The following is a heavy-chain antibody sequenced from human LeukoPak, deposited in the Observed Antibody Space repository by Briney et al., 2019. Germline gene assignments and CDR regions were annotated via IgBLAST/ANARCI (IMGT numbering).Heavy chain of an antibody. D-gene: IGHD3-22*01. CDR3: AKGGSYYYDSSGYYPDYWYFDL. V-gene: IGHV3-23*01. CDR1: GFTFSSYA. Sequence: PGGSLRLSCAASGFTFSSYAMSWVRQAPGKGLEWVSAISGSGGSTYYADSVKGRFTISRDNSKNTLYLQMNSLRAEDTAVYYCAKGGSYYYDSSGYYPDYWYFDLWGRGTLVTVSS. J-gene: IGHJ2*01. CDR2: ISGSGGST.